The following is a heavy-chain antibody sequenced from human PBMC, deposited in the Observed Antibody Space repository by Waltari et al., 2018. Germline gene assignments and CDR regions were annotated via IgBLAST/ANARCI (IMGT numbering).Heavy chain of an antibody. Sequence: QLQESGPGLVKPSGTLSLTCGVSGDSMSSTYCWSWVCQPPGKGLEWIGQVRGDGRTNYNPSFASRVTVSLDTYNNQFSLMVTSATAADTAVYYCARDRGRGLYLDSWGPGTLVTVSP. D-gene: IGHD2-15*01. CDR1: GDSMSSTYC. J-gene: IGHJ4*02. CDR3: ARDRGRGLYLDS. V-gene: IGHV4-4*02. CDR2: VRGDGRT.